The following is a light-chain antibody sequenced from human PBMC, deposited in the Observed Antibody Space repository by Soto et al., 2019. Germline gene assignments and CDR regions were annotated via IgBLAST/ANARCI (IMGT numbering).Light chain of an antibody. J-gene: IGKJ3*01. CDR3: QQSSTFPPT. V-gene: IGKV1-39*01. Sequence: DIQMTQSPSTLSASVGDRVTITCRASQSISSSLNWYQQKPGRAPELLIFAASSLQTGVPSRFSGSGSGTDFTLTISTLQPEDFATYYCQQSSTFPPTFGPGTKVEVK. CDR1: QSISSS. CDR2: AAS.